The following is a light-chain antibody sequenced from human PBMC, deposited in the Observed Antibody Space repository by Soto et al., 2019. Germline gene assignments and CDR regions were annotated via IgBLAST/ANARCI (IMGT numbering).Light chain of an antibody. CDR2: DAS. Sequence: DTRTSQSPATLSASVGDRVTITCRASQNISNRLAWYQQKPGKAPHLLIYDASSLQSGVPSRFSGSGSGTEFTLTISSLQPEDFATYYCQQLNTFPITFGQGTRLEIK. CDR3: QQLNTFPIT. J-gene: IGKJ5*01. CDR1: QNISNR. V-gene: IGKV1-5*01.